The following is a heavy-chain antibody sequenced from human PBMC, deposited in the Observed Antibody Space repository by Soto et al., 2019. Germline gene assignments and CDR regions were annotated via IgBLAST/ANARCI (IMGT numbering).Heavy chain of an antibody. J-gene: IGHJ4*02. CDR1: VYSFTSYW. CDR2: IDPSDSYT. D-gene: IGHD6-6*01. Sequence: GESLRISCKGSVYSFTSYWINWVRQMPGKGLELLGSIDPSDSYTNYSPSFQCHVTISADKYISTAYLQWSSLKASDTAMYYCARQNRRAYSSSSPYFDYWGQGTLVTVSS. CDR3: ARQNRRAYSSSSPYFDY. V-gene: IGHV5-10-1*01.